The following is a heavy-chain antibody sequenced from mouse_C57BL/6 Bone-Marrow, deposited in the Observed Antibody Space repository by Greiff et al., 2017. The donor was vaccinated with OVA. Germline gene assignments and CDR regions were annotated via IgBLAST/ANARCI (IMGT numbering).Heavy chain of an antibody. J-gene: IGHJ4*01. V-gene: IGHV1-26*01. CDR2: INPNNGGT. CDR1: GYTFTDY. D-gene: IGHD1-1*01. CDR3: AREGYYEAMDY. Sequence: EVQLQQSGPELVKPGASVKISCKASGYTFTDYMNWVKQSHGKSLEWIGDINPNNGGTSYNQKFKGKATLTVDKSSSTAYMELRSLTSEDSAVYYCAREGYYEAMDYWGQGTSVTVSS.